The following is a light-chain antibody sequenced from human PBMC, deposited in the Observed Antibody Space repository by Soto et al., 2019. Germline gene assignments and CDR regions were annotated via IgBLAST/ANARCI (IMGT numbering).Light chain of an antibody. CDR3: QQYGSSWIT. CDR2: GAS. V-gene: IGKV3-20*01. CDR1: QSVSSSY. Sequence: EIVLTQSPGTLSLSPGERATLSCRASQSVSSSYLAWYQQKPGQAPRLLIYGASSRATGIPARFSGSGSGTDFTLTISKLEPEDFAVYYCQQYGSSWITFGQGTRLEIK. J-gene: IGKJ5*01.